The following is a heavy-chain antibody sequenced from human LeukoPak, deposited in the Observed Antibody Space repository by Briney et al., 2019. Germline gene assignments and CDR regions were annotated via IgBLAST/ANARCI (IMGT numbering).Heavy chain of an antibody. CDR2: ISYDGSNK. CDR1: GFTFSSYG. V-gene: IGHV3-30*18. D-gene: IGHD6-6*01. Sequence: GRSLRLSCAASGFTFSSYGMHWVRQAPGKWLEWVAVISYDGSNKYCADSVKGRFTISRDNSKNTLYLQMNSLRAGDTAVYYCAKMDSSSSKDYWGQGTLVTVSS. CDR3: AKMDSSSSKDY. J-gene: IGHJ4*02.